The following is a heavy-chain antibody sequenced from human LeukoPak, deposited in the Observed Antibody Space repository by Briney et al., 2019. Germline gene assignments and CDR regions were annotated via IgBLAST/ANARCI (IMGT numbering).Heavy chain of an antibody. CDR3: AREGGEGNFDY. J-gene: IGHJ4*02. CDR2: MYFSGST. CDR1: GGSIISSSYY. D-gene: IGHD2-15*01. V-gene: IGHV4-39*07. Sequence: PSETLSLTCTVSGGSIISSSYYWGWIRQPPGKGLEWIGSMYFSGSTNYNPSLKSRVTISVDTSNNQFSLRLNSVTAADTAVYYCAREGGEGNFDYWGQGTLVTVSS.